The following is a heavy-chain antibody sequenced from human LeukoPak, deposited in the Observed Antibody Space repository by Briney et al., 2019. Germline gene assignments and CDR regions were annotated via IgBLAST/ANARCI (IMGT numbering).Heavy chain of an antibody. V-gene: IGHV4-4*08. CDR2: IYVNGIT. D-gene: IGHD3-22*01. CDR1: GGSVSSYY. Sequence: KPSETLSLTCTVSGGSVSSYYWSWIRQPPGKGLEWIGYIYVNGITNYSPSLRSRGTISIATSKNQFSLRLTSVTAADTAIYYCARRAYYDSSGYHPTSGYFDLWGRGTLVSVS. CDR3: ARRAYYDSSGYHPTSGYFDL. J-gene: IGHJ2*01.